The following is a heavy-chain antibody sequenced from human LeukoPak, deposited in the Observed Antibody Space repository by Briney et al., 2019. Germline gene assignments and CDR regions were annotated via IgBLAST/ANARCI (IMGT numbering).Heavy chain of an antibody. J-gene: IGHJ4*02. D-gene: IGHD4-11*01. CDR1: GGSISSRTYY. Sequence: KSSETLSLTCSVSGGSISSRTYYWSWIRQPPGKGLEWIGQINRYGSANYNPSLKSRVAISLDTSKNQFSLKVTSVTAADTAVYYCARDSPYSPHDSWGQGTLVTVSS. CDR3: ARDSPYSPHDS. V-gene: IGHV4-39*07. CDR2: INRYGSA.